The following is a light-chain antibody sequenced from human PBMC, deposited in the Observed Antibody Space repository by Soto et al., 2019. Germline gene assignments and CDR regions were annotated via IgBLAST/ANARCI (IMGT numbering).Light chain of an antibody. J-gene: IGKJ2*01. CDR2: GAS. CDR3: QQYNNWPPMYT. CDR1: QSVSSN. Sequence: EIVMTQSPATLSVSPGERATLSCRASQSVSSNLGGYQQKPGQAPRLLIYGASTRATGIPARFSGSGYGTEFTLTISSLQSEDFAVYYCQQYNNWPPMYTFGHGTKLEIK. V-gene: IGKV3-15*01.